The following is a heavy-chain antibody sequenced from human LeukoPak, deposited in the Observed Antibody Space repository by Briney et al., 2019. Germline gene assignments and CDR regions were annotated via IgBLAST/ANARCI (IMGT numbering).Heavy chain of an antibody. D-gene: IGHD4-23*01. J-gene: IGHJ4*02. Sequence: GGSLRLSCAASGFTFSNAWMSWVRQAPGKGLEWVGRIKSKTDGGTTDYAAPVKGRFTISRDDSKNTLYLQMNSLKTEDTAVYYCTRDSVVTRCFDYWGQGTLVTVSS. CDR1: GFTFSNAW. CDR3: TRDSVVTRCFDY. V-gene: IGHV3-15*01. CDR2: IKSKTDGGTT.